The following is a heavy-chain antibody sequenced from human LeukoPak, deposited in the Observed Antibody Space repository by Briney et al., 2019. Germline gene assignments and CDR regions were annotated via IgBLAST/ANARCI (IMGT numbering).Heavy chain of an antibody. Sequence: VASVKVSCKASGYTFTGYYMHWVRQAPGQGLEWMGWINPNSGNTGYAQKFQGRVTMTRNTSISTAYMELSSLRSEDTAVYYCAREGDVLLDVWGQGTTVTVSS. CDR3: AREGDVLLDV. CDR1: GYTFTGYY. CDR2: INPNSGNT. D-gene: IGHD3-10*01. J-gene: IGHJ6*02. V-gene: IGHV1-8*02.